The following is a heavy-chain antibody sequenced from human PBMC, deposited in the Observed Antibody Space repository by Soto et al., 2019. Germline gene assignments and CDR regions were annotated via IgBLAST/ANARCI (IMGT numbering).Heavy chain of an antibody. V-gene: IGHV3-11*06. D-gene: IGHD3-22*01. CDR3: TRVESSGYYDWFDP. CDR2: ISEGSSI. J-gene: IGHJ5*02. CDR1: GFTFRDYY. Sequence: GGALRLSCAAPGFTFRDYYMSWIRPAPGKGWEWVSYISEGSSISYADSVKGRFTISRDNAKNTLYLKMNSLRAEDTAVYSCTRVESSGYYDWFDPWGQGTLVTVSS.